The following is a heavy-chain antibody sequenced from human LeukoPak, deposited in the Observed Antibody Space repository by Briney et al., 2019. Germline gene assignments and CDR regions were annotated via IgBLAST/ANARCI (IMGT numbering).Heavy chain of an antibody. CDR1: GYSFTSYW. Sequence: GESLKISCKGFGYSFTSYWIGWVRQMPGKGLEWMGIIYPGDSDTRYSPSFQGQVTISADKSIGTAYLQWSSLKASDTAMYYCARLACSGGSCYSALFYFDYWGQGTLVTVSS. CDR3: ARLACSGGSCYSALFYFDY. CDR2: IYPGDSDT. J-gene: IGHJ4*02. D-gene: IGHD2-15*01. V-gene: IGHV5-51*01.